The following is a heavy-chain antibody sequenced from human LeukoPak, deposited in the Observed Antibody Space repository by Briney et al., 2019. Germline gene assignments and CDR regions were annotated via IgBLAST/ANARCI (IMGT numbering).Heavy chain of an antibody. CDR1: GGSISSYY. J-gene: IGHJ4*02. CDR2: IYYSGST. V-gene: IGHV4-59*01. D-gene: IGHD5-12*01. CDR3: ARGSGYDYTPLDY. Sequence: SETLSLTCTVSGGSISSYYWSWIRQPPGKGLEWIGYIYYSGSTNYNPSLKSRVTISVDTSKNQFSLKLSSVTAADTAVYYCARGSGYDYTPLDYWGQGTLVTVSS.